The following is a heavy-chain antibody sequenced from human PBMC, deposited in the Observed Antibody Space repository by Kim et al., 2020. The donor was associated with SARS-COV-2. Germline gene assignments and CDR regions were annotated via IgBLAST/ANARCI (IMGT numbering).Heavy chain of an antibody. CDR1: GGSFSGYY. Sequence: SETLSLTCAVYGGSFSGYYWRCSLRPPPKGLEWWREVIHRGGTNYNPSLHNRGAITLDNSTNQHSLKLISVTTAAATVVYYCRSGGQ. J-gene: IGHJ6*01. CDR2: VIHRGGT. V-gene: IGHV4-34*12. CDR3: RS.